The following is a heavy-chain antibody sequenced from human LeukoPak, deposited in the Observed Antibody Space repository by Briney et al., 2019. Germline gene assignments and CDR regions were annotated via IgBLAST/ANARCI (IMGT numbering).Heavy chain of an antibody. CDR3: ARSITIFGVVRYAFDI. D-gene: IGHD3-3*01. J-gene: IGHJ3*02. V-gene: IGHV3-30-3*01. CDR2: ISYDGSNK. Sequence: GGSLRLSCAASGFTFSSYAMHWVRQAPGKGLEWVAVISYDGSNKYYADSVKGRFTISRDNAKNSLYLQMNSLRAEDTAVYYCARSITIFGVVRYAFDIWGQGTMVTVSS. CDR1: GFTFSSYA.